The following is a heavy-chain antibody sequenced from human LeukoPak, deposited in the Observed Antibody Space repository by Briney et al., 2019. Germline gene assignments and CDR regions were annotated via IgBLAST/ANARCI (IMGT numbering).Heavy chain of an antibody. CDR3: ARTYYYDSSGYLDAFDI. CDR1: GFTFSSYA. J-gene: IGHJ3*02. CDR2: ISGSGGST. Sequence: GGSLRLSCAASGFTFSSYAMSWVRQAPGEGLEWVSAISGSGGSTYYADSVKGRFTISRDNSKNTLYLQMNSLRAEDTAVYYCARTYYYDSSGYLDAFDIWGQGTMVTVSS. V-gene: IGHV3-23*01. D-gene: IGHD3-22*01.